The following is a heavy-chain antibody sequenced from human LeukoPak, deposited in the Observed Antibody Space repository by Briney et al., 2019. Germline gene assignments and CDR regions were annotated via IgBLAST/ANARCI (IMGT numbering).Heavy chain of an antibody. CDR1: GFTFSSYV. CDR2: ISGSGGST. J-gene: IGHJ5*02. Sequence: GGSLRLSCAASGFTFSSYVMSWVRQAPGKGLEWVSAISGSGGSTYYADSVKGRFTISRDNSKNTLYLQMNSLRAEDTAVYHCAKDLSAHVVPAANNWFDPWGQGTLVTVSS. V-gene: IGHV3-23*01. CDR3: AKDLSAHVVPAANNWFDP. D-gene: IGHD2-2*01.